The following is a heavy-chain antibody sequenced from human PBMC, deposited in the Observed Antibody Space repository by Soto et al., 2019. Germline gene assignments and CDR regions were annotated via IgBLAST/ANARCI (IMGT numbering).Heavy chain of an antibody. CDR2: ISYDGSNK. J-gene: IGHJ6*02. CDR3: ATTIAAAGSPVYYYYYGMDV. V-gene: IGHV3-30*03. CDR1: GFTFSSYG. Sequence: GGSLRLSCAASGFTFSSYGMHWVRQAPGKGLEWVAVISYDGSNKYYADYVKGRFTISRDNSKNTLYLRMNSLRAEDTAVYYCATTIAAAGSPVYYYYYGMDVWGQGTTVTVSS. D-gene: IGHD6-13*01.